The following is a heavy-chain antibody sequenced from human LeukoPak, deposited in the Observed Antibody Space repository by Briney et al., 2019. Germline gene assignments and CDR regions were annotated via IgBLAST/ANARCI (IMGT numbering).Heavy chain of an antibody. CDR3: ARISPELLLDY. J-gene: IGHJ4*02. D-gene: IGHD1-26*01. V-gene: IGHV4-39*01. Sequence: SETLSLTCTVSGGSVRSTRHYCGWIRQPPGKGLEWIGTIYYSGTTYYNPSLKSRLTISVDTSKNQFSLKLSSVTAADTAVYYCARISPELLLDYWGQGTLVTVSS. CDR1: GGSVRSTRHY. CDR2: IYYSGTT.